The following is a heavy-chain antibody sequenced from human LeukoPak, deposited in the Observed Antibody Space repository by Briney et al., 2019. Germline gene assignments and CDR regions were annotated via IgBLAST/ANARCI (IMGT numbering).Heavy chain of an antibody. J-gene: IGHJ5*02. D-gene: IGHD3-22*01. CDR1: GYTFSTYA. Sequence: PGGSLRLSCAASGYTFSTYAMSWVRQAPGKGLEWVSSISGSGGLTYYADSVKGRFTISRDNSKDTLYLQMNSLRAEDTAVYYCAKDRPNYYDSSGHYYRRDCDHWGQGTLVTVSS. CDR3: AKDRPNYYDSSGHYYRRDCDH. V-gene: IGHV3-23*01. CDR2: ISGSGGLT.